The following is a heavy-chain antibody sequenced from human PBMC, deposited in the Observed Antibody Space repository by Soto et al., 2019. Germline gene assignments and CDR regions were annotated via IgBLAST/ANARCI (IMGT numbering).Heavy chain of an antibody. CDR3: ARSGRNAYYNMDV. CDR1: GYSFTSYW. D-gene: IGHD1-26*01. Sequence: GESLKISCKGSGYSFTSYWIVWVRQMPGKGLEWMGIIYPDDSDTRYSPSFQGQVTISADKSISTAYLQWSSLKVSDTATYYCARSGRNAYYNMDVWGQGTTVTVSS. CDR2: IYPDDSDT. J-gene: IGHJ6*02. V-gene: IGHV5-51*01.